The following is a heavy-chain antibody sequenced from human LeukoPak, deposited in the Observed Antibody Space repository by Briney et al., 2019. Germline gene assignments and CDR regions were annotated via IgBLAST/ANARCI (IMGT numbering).Heavy chain of an antibody. CDR1: GFTFSSYA. D-gene: IGHD3-9*01. Sequence: GRSLRLSCAASGFTFSSYAMHWVRQAPGKGLEWVAVISYDGSNKYYADSVKGRFTISRDNAKNSLYLQMNSLRAEDTAVYYCARSMDYDILTGLYWGQGTLVTVSS. CDR3: ARSMDYDILTGLY. CDR2: ISYDGSNK. V-gene: IGHV3-30*04. J-gene: IGHJ4*02.